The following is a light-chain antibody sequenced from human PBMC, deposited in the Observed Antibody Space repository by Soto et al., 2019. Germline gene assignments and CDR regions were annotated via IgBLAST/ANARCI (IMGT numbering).Light chain of an antibody. CDR2: AAS. V-gene: IGKV1-12*01. Sequence: DIQMTQSPSSVSASGGDRVTITCRASQSIGNWLAWYQQKPGKAPKLLIYAASTLQGGVPSRFSGSGSGTDFTLTISSLQPDDFATYYCQQGKSFPLTFGQGTRLEFK. CDR1: QSIGNW. CDR3: QQGKSFPLT. J-gene: IGKJ5*01.